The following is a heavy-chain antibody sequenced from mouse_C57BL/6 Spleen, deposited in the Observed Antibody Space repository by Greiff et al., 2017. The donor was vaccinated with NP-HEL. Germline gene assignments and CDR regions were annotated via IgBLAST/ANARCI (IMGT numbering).Heavy chain of an antibody. J-gene: IGHJ2*01. CDR1: GYTITSYW. CDR2: IDPSDSYT. CDR3: ARMDTTVVAFDY. Sequence: VQLQQPGAELVKPGASVKLSCKASGYTITSYWMQWVKQRPGQGLEWIGEIDPSDSYTNYNQKFKGKATLTVDTSSSTAYMQLSSLTSEDSAVYYCARMDTTVVAFDYWGQGTTLTVSS. V-gene: IGHV1-50*01. D-gene: IGHD1-1*01.